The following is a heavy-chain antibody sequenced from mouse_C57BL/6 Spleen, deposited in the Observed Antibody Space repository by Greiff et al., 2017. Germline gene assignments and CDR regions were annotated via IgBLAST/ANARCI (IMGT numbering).Heavy chain of an antibody. Sequence: QVQLQQPGAELVKPGASVKLSCKASGYTFTSYWMHWVKQRPGQGLEWIGMIHPNSGSTNYNEKFKRKATLPVDKSSSTAYMQLSSLTSEDAAVYYCARRDRLELRGAGFAYWGQGTLVTVSA. D-gene: IGHD2-4*01. V-gene: IGHV1-64*01. CDR3: ARRDRLELRGAGFAY. J-gene: IGHJ3*01. CDR2: IHPNSGST. CDR1: GYTFTSYW.